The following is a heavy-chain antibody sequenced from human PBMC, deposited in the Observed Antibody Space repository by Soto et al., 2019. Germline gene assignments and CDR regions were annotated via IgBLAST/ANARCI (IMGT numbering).Heavy chain of an antibody. J-gene: IGHJ6*02. V-gene: IGHV4-59*01. Sequence: TSETLSLTCTVSGGSISSYYWSWIRQPPGKGLEWIGYIYYSGSTNYNPSLKSRVTISVDTSKNQFSLKLSSVTAADTAVYYCARGSDSSSWKDYYYGMDVWGQGTTVTVSS. CDR3: ARGSDSSSWKDYYYGMDV. CDR1: GGSISSYY. CDR2: IYYSGST. D-gene: IGHD6-13*01.